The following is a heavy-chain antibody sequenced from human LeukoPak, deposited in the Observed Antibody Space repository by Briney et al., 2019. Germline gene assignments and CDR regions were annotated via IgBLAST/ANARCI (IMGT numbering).Heavy chain of an antibody. CDR1: GGSISSYY. V-gene: IGHV4-59*01. Sequence: SETLSLTCTVSGGSISSYYWSWIRQPPGKGLEWIGYIYYSGSTNYNPSLKSRVTISVDTSKNQFSLRLSSVTAADTAVYYCARDSPAMGKNWFDPWGQGTLVTVSS. J-gene: IGHJ5*02. CDR3: ARDSPAMGKNWFDP. CDR2: IYYSGST. D-gene: IGHD2-2*01.